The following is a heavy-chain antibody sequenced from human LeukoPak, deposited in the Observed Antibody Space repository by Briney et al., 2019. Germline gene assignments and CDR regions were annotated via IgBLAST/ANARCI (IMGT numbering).Heavy chain of an antibody. V-gene: IGHV3-15*01. Sequence: GGSLRLSCAASGFTFSNAWMSWVRQAPGKGLEWVGRIKSKTDGGATDYTAPVRGRFTISRDDSKNMLYLQMNSLKTEDTAVYYCTTDGRLWFGENYWGQGTLVTVSS. CDR3: TTDGRLWFGENY. J-gene: IGHJ4*02. CDR2: IKSKTDGGAT. D-gene: IGHD3-10*01. CDR1: GFTFSNAW.